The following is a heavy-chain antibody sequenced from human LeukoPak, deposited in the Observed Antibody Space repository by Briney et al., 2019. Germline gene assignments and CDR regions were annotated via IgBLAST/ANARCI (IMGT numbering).Heavy chain of an antibody. D-gene: IGHD3-22*01. CDR2: IIPIFGTA. Sequence: SVKVSCKASGGTFSSYAISWVRQAPGQGLEWMGGIIPIFGTANYAQKFQGRVTITADESTSTAYMELSSLRSEDTAVYYCARHYYDSSGYYSCDYWGQGTLVIVSS. CDR3: ARHYYDSSGYYSCDY. J-gene: IGHJ4*02. CDR1: GGTFSSYA. V-gene: IGHV1-69*13.